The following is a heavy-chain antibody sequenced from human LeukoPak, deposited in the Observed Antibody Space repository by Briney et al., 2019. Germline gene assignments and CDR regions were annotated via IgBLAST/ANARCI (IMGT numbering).Heavy chain of an antibody. J-gene: IGHJ3*02. D-gene: IGHD3-22*01. CDR3: ARNTNYYDSSGYAFDI. CDR1: GDSFRSSTYY. V-gene: IGHV4-39*07. CDR2: LYYSGST. Sequence: PSETLSLTCTVSGDSFRSSTYYWGWIRQPPGRGLEWIRSLYYSGSTYNNPSLKSRVTISVDTSKNQFSLKLTSVTAADTAVYYCARNTNYYDSSGYAFDIWGQGTMVTVSS.